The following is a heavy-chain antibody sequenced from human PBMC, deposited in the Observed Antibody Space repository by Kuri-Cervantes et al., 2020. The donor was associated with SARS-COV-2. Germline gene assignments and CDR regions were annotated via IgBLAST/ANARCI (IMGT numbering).Heavy chain of an antibody. D-gene: IGHD3-10*01. CDR3: VREAPGSASGITSFDL. V-gene: IGHV3-13*01. CDR1: GFTLSACD. CDR2: IATSGDT. J-gene: IGHJ2*01. Sequence: GGSLRLSCAASGFTLSACDMHWVRQVTGKGLEWVSTIATSGDTYYLNSVKGRFTISRESARNSLYLQMNSLRAEDTAVYYCVREAPGSASGITSFDLWGRGTLVTVSS.